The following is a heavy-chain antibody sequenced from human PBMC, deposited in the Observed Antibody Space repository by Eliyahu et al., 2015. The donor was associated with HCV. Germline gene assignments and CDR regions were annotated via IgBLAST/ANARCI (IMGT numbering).Heavy chain of an antibody. J-gene: IGHJ6*02. CDR2: ISSSSSYI. Sequence: EVQLVESGGGLVKPGGSLRLSCAASGFTFSRYXMXWVPRPPGKGLEWVSSISSSSSYIYYADSVKGRFTISRDNAKNSLYLQMNSLRAEDTAVYYCARDTVVVPAAILEGYYYGMDVWGQGTTVTVSS. D-gene: IGHD2-2*02. CDR1: GFTFSRYX. CDR3: ARDTVVVPAAILEGYYYGMDV. V-gene: IGHV3-21*01.